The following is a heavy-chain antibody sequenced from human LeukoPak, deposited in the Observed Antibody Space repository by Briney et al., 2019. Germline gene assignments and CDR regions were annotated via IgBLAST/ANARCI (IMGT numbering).Heavy chain of an antibody. D-gene: IGHD4-11*01. Sequence: ASETLSLTCTVSGGSNSSSYYYWGWIRQHPGKGLEWIGYIYYSGSTYYNPSLKSRVTISVDTSKNQFSLKLSSVTAADTAVYYCARGLQPYRGGNFDYWGQGTLVTVSS. CDR1: GGSNSSSYYY. J-gene: IGHJ4*02. CDR2: IYYSGST. V-gene: IGHV4-31*03. CDR3: ARGLQPYRGGNFDY.